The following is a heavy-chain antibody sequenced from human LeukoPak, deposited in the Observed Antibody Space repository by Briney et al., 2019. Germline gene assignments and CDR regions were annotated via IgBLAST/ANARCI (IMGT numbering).Heavy chain of an antibody. CDR2: ISSSSSYI. CDR1: GFTFSSYS. V-gene: IGHV3-21*01. J-gene: IGHJ5*02. D-gene: IGHD2-2*01. Sequence: PGGSLRLSCAASGFTFSSYSMNWVRQAPGKGLEWVSSISSSSSYIYYADSVKGRFTISRDNPKNSLYLQMNSLRSEDTAVYYCARDYRPGYCSSTSCYAAWFDPWGQGTVVTVSS. CDR3: ARDYRPGYCSSTSCYAAWFDP.